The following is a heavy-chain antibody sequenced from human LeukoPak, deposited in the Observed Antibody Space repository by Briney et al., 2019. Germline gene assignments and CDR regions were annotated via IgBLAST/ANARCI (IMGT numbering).Heavy chain of an antibody. CDR1: GGTFSSYA. CDR3: ARVEVETGYYYYYGMDV. V-gene: IGHV1-69*04. J-gene: IGHJ6*02. D-gene: IGHD3-9*01. Sequence: SVKVSCKASGGTFSSYAISWVRQAPGQGLEWTGRIIPILGIANYAQKFQGRVTITADKSTSTAYMELSSLRSEDTAVYYCARVEVETGYYYYYGMDVWGQGTTVTVSS. CDR2: IIPILGIA.